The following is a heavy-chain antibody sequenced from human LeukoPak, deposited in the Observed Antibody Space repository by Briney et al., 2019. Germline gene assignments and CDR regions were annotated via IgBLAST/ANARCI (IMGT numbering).Heavy chain of an antibody. V-gene: IGHV4-4*07. Sequence: SETLSLTCTVSGGSISSYYWSWIRQPAGKGLEWIGRIYTSGSTNYNPSLKSQVTMSVDTSKNQFSLKLSSVTAADTAVYYCARNPLTGSTGEFDYWGQGTLVTVSS. CDR1: GGSISSYY. J-gene: IGHJ4*02. CDR2: IYTSGST. CDR3: ARNPLTGSTGEFDY. D-gene: IGHD3-9*01.